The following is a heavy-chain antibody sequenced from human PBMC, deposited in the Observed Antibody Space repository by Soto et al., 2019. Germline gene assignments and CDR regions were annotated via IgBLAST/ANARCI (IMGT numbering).Heavy chain of an antibody. J-gene: IGHJ6*03. V-gene: IGHV6-1*01. CDR1: GDSVSSNSAA. Sequence: SQTLSLTCAISGDSVSSNSAAWNWIRQSPSRGLEWLGRTYYRSKWYNDYAVSVKSRITINPDTSKNQFSLQLNSVTPEDTAVYYCARAWSGSKNYYYYYYYMDVWGKGTTVTVSS. CDR3: ARAWSGSKNYYYYYYYMDV. CDR2: TYYRSKWYN. D-gene: IGHD3-3*01.